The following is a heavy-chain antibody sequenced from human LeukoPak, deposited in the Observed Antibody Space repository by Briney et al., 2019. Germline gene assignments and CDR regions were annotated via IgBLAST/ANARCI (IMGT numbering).Heavy chain of an antibody. J-gene: IGHJ4*02. D-gene: IGHD6-13*01. CDR3: ATGKDSSNVVYFDY. CDR1: GYTFTSYG. Sequence: ASVKVSCKASGYTFTSYGISWVRQAPGQGLEWMGWISAYNGNTNYAQKFQGRVTITADKSTSTAYMELSSLRSEDTAVYYCATGKDSSNVVYFDYWGQGTLVTVSS. CDR2: ISAYNGNT. V-gene: IGHV1-18*01.